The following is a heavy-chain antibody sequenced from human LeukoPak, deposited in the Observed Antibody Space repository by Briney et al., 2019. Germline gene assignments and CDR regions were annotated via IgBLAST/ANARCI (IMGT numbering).Heavy chain of an antibody. Sequence: SGGSLRLSCAASGFTFSSYAMHWVRQAPGKGLEWVSYISSSSSYIYYADSVKGRFTISRDNAKNSLYLQMNSLRAEDTAVYYCARGKKGGIAARYWYFDLWGRGTLVTVSS. CDR2: ISSSSSYI. V-gene: IGHV3-21*05. CDR3: ARGKKGGIAARYWYFDL. CDR1: GFTFSSYA. J-gene: IGHJ2*01. D-gene: IGHD6-6*01.